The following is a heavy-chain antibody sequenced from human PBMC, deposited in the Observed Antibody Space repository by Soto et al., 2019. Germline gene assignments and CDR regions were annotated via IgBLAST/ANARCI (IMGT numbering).Heavy chain of an antibody. CDR3: AIDVRGSGWYYFDY. CDR2: ISSSSSTI. V-gene: IGHV3-48*01. J-gene: IGHJ4*02. Sequence: GGSLRLSCAASGFTFSSYSINWVRQAPGKGLEWVSYISSSSSTIYSADSVKGRFTISRDNAKNSLYLQMNSLRAEDTAVYYCAIDVRGSGWYYFDYWGPGTRVTVSS. D-gene: IGHD6-19*01. CDR1: GFTFSSYS.